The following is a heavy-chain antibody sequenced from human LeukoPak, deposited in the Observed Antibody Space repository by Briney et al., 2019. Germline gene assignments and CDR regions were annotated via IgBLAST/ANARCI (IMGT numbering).Heavy chain of an antibody. Sequence: GGSLRHSCTASGFTFGDYAMSWVRQAPGKGLEWVGFIRSRAYGGTTEYAASVKGRFTISRDDSKSIAYLQMNSLKTEDTAVYYCTRLSLDYWGQGTLVTVSS. V-gene: IGHV3-49*04. CDR2: IRSRAYGGTT. CDR3: TRLSLDY. D-gene: IGHD3-16*02. CDR1: GFTFGDYA. J-gene: IGHJ4*02.